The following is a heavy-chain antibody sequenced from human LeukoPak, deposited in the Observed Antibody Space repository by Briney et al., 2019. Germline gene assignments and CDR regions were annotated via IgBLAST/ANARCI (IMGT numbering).Heavy chain of an antibody. Sequence: PSETLSLTCTVSGGSISSYYWSWIRQPPGKGLEWIGNIYYSGSTNYNPSLKSRVTISVDTSKNQFSLKLSSVTAADTAVYYCARDPGGYYDSSGYYSHVGYFDYWGQGTLVTVSS. CDR3: ARDPGGYYDSSGYYSHVGYFDY. D-gene: IGHD3-22*01. CDR2: IYYSGST. V-gene: IGHV4-59*01. CDR1: GGSISSYY. J-gene: IGHJ4*02.